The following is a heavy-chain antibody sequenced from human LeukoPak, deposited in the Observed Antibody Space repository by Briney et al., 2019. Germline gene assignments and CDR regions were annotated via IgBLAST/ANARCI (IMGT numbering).Heavy chain of an antibody. CDR2: ISSSSSYI. Sequence: GGSLRLSCAASGFTFSSYSMNWVRQAPGKGLEWVSSISSSSSYIYYADSVKGRFTISRDNAKNSLYLQMNSLRAEDTAVYYCARRYCSTTGCSPFDYWGQGTLVTVSS. V-gene: IGHV3-21*01. D-gene: IGHD2-2*01. CDR3: ARRYCSTTGCSPFDY. J-gene: IGHJ4*02. CDR1: GFTFSSYS.